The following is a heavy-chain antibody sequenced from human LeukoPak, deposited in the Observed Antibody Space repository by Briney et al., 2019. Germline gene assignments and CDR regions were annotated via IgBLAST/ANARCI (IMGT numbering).Heavy chain of an antibody. V-gene: IGHV1-18*01. CDR1: GYTFTSYG. CDR2: ISAYNGNT. J-gene: IGHJ4*02. Sequence: GASVKVSCKASGYTFTSYGISWVRQAPGQGLEWMGWISAYNGNTNYAQKPQGRATMTTDTSTSTASMELRNLRSGDTATYHYARELAGDYEGLFDYWGQGTLVTVSS. CDR3: ARELAGDYEGLFDY. D-gene: IGHD4-17*01.